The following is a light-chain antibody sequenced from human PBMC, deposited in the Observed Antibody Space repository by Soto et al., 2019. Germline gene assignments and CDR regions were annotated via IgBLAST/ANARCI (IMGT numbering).Light chain of an antibody. V-gene: IGKV1-5*03. CDR1: QSISSW. Sequence: QMSQSPSTLSASVGDRVTITCRASQSISSWLAWYQQKPGKAPKLLIYKASTLKSGVPSRFSGSGSGTDFTLTISSLQPEDVATYYCQKYNNAPLTFGGGTKVDIK. CDR2: KAS. CDR3: QKYNNAPLT. J-gene: IGKJ4*01.